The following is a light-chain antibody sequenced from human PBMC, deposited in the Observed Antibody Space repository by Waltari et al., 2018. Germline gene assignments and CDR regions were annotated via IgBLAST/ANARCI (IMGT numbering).Light chain of an antibody. J-gene: IGLJ1*01. CDR2: SNS. V-gene: IGLV1-44*01. Sequence: QSVLTQPPSASGTPGQRVTISCSGSISNIGGNAVNWYQHLPGTAPKLLIYSNSQRPSGVPDRCSGSTSGTSASLAISELQSGDEADYYCATWDDSLNGFYVFGTGTKVTVL. CDR1: ISNIGGNA. CDR3: ATWDDSLNGFYV.